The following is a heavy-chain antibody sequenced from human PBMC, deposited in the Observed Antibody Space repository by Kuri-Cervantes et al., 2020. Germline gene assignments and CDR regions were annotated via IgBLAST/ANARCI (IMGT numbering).Heavy chain of an antibody. J-gene: IGHJ5*02. V-gene: IGHV1-2*02. D-gene: IGHD2-2*01. CDR2: INPNNGGT. CDR3: ARAPYCSSTSCSGNWFDP. CDR1: GYTFTAYY. Sequence: ASVKVSCKASGYTFTAYYIHWVRQAPGQGLGWMGWINPNNGGTNYAQKFQGRVTMTRDTSISTAYMELSRLRSDDTAVYYCARAPYCSSTSCSGNWFDPWGQGTLVTVSS.